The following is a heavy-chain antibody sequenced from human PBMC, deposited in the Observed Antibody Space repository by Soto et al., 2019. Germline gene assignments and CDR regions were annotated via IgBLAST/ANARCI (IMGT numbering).Heavy chain of an antibody. CDR3: ARHGNPYKDENTSFYHFDS. V-gene: IGHV5-10-1*01. Sequence: PGESLKISCNGSGYSFGNNWITWVRQRPGKGLEWMGRIDPGDSTVKYAPSFEGRVSISADKSTATSSLEIISLKASDSAMYFCARHGNPYKDENTSFYHFDSWGHGTLVTVSS. CDR1: GYSFGNNW. CDR2: IDPGDSTV. J-gene: IGHJ4*01. D-gene: IGHD1-1*01.